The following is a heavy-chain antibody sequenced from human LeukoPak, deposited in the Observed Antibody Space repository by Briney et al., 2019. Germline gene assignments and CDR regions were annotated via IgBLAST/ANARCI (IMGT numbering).Heavy chain of an antibody. CDR1: GYTFTGYY. CDR3: ATPNSSSTPLGAFDI. D-gene: IGHD6-6*01. CDR2: INPNSGGT. V-gene: IGHV1-2*02. Sequence: ASVKVSCKASGYTFTGYYMHWVRQAPGQGLEWMGWINPNSGGTNYAQKFQGRVTMTRDTSISTAYMELSRLRSDDTAVYYCATPNSSSTPLGAFDIWGQGTMVTVSS. J-gene: IGHJ3*02.